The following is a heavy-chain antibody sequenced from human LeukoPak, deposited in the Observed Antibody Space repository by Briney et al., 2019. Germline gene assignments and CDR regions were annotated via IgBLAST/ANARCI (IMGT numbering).Heavy chain of an antibody. CDR1: WFTLNSYS. J-gene: IGHJ6*02. Sequence: GGALRLSCAASWFTLNSYSMNWVRPAPGEGLEWVASINHNGNVNYYVDSVKGRFTISRDNAKNSLYLQMSNLRAEDTAVYFCARGGGLDVWGQGATVTVSS. D-gene: IGHD3-16*01. CDR2: INHNGNVN. V-gene: IGHV3-7*03. CDR3: ARGGGLDV.